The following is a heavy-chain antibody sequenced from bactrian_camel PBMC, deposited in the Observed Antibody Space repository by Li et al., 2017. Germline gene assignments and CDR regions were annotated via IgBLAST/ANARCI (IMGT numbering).Heavy chain of an antibody. V-gene: IGHV3S1*01. D-gene: IGHD6*01. Sequence: HVQLVESGGGSVQAGGSLRLSCEVSGITEGTYCIGWFRQAPGKEREGVAAIMILGATTYYADSVKGRFTISQDNAKNTMYLQMNNLKTEDTAVYYCAPAGRSYVDIKCRARLGQGTQVTVS. CDR2: IMILGATT. J-gene: IGHJ4*01. CDR1: GITEGTYC.